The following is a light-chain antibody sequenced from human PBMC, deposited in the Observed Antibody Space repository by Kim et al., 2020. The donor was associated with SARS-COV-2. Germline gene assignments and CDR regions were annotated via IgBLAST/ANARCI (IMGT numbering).Light chain of an antibody. CDR3: AAWDDSLNGVV. J-gene: IGLJ2*01. CDR1: SSNIGSNP. V-gene: IGLV1-44*01. Sequence: VLTQPPSASGTPGQRVTISCSGSSSNIGSNPVNWYQQFPGTAPKLLIYTNNQWPSGVPDRFSGSKSGTSASLAISGLQSEDEADYYCAAWDDSLNGVVFGGGTQLTVL. CDR2: TNN.